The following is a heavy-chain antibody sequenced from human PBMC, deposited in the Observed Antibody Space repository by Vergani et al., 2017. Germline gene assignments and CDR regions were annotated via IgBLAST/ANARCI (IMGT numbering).Heavy chain of an antibody. CDR1: GFSLSNARMG. Sequence: QVTLKESGPVLVKPTETLTLTCTVSGFSLSNARMGVSWIRQPPGQALEWLAHIFSNDGKSYTTSLKSRLTISKDTSKSQVVLTMTNMDPVDTATYYCARTTYYYDSSGYYYGAFDIWGQGTMVTVSS. J-gene: IGHJ3*02. CDR2: IFSNDGK. CDR3: ARTTYYYDSSGYYYGAFDI. D-gene: IGHD3-22*01. V-gene: IGHV2-26*01.